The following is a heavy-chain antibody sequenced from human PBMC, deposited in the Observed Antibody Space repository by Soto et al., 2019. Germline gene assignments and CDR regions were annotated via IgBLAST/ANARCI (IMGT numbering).Heavy chain of an antibody. J-gene: IGHJ4*02. V-gene: IGHV4-34*01. CDR1: GGSFSGYY. CDR3: ARGPSGIVVVVAATGGYYFDY. Sequence: PSETLSLTCAVYGGSFSGYYWSWIRQPPGKGLEWIGEINHSGSTNYNPSLKSRVTISVDTSKNQFSLKLSSVTAADTAVYYCARGPSGIVVVVAATGGYYFDYWGQGTLVTAPQ. CDR2: INHSGST. D-gene: IGHD2-15*01.